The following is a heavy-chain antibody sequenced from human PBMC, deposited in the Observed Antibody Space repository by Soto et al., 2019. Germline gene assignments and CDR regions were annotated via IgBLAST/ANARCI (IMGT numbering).Heavy chain of an antibody. CDR3: AIDRGGLSFRAFDI. J-gene: IGHJ3*02. Sequence: APVKVSCKASGYTFTSYGISWVRQAPGQGLEWMGWISAYNGNTNYAQKLQGRVTMTTDTSTSTAYMELRSLRSDDTAVYYCAIDRGGLSFRAFDIWGQGTTGTVSS. CDR1: GYTFTSYG. D-gene: IGHD3-16*02. CDR2: ISAYNGNT. V-gene: IGHV1-18*04.